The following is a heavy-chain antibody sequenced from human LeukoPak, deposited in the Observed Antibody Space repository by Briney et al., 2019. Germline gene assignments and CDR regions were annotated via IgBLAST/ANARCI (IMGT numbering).Heavy chain of an antibody. J-gene: IGHJ4*02. Sequence: PGGSLRLSCSASGFTFSRYAMHWVRQAPGKGLEWVSSIRSSSYYIYYADSVKGRFTISRDNAKNSLYLHMTSLRAEDTAVYYCAREGYYDSSGYFFDSWGQGTLVTVSS. CDR3: AREGYYDSSGYFFDS. V-gene: IGHV3-21*01. D-gene: IGHD3-22*01. CDR2: IRSSSYYI. CDR1: GFTFSRYA.